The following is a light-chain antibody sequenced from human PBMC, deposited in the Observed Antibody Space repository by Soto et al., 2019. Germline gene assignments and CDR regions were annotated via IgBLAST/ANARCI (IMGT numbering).Light chain of an antibody. CDR1: QSVSGY. J-gene: IGKJ2*01. V-gene: IGKV3-11*01. Sequence: EVLLTQSPVTLSLSPGERATLSCRASQSVSGYLSWYQQKPGQAPRLLIFDATNRATGVPARFSGSGSGTDFTLTISSLEPEDFAVYDWQQRDSGPPYNFGQGTKLEIK. CDR3: QQRDSGPPYN. CDR2: DAT.